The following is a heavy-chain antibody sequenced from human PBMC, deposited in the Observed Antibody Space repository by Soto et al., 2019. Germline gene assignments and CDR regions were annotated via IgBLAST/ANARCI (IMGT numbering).Heavy chain of an antibody. Sequence: ASVKVSCKASGYTFTSYDINWVRQATGQGLEWMGWMNPNSGNTGYAQKFQGRVTMTRNTSISTAYMELSSLRSEDTAVYYCARYLNVNFWSGYYTYYYYVDVWGKGTTVTVSS. CDR1: GYTFTSYD. D-gene: IGHD3-3*01. CDR2: MNPNSGNT. V-gene: IGHV1-8*01. CDR3: ARYLNVNFWSGYYTYYYYVDV. J-gene: IGHJ6*03.